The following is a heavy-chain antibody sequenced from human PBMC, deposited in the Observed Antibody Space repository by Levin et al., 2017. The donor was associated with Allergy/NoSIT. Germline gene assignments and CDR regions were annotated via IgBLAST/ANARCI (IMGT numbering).Heavy chain of an antibody. J-gene: IGHJ6*02. CDR3: ARNRIVVAGGNDYYYGMDG. Sequence: KASETLSLTCTVSGGSVSSGTYYWSWIRQPPGKGLEWIGYINYRGSTKYNPSLKSRVTISVDTSKNEFSLKLSSVTAADTAVYYCARNRIVVAGGNDYYYGMDGWGQGTTVTVSS. V-gene: IGHV4-61*01. CDR2: INYRGST. CDR1: GGSVSSGTYY. D-gene: IGHD6-19*01.